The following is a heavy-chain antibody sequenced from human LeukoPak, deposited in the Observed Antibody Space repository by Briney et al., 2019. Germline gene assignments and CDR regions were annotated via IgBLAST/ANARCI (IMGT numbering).Heavy chain of an antibody. V-gene: IGHV4-59*08. D-gene: IGHD3-22*01. CDR2: IYYSGST. CDR1: GGSISRYY. Sequence: PSETLSLTCTVSGGSISRYYWSWIRQPPGTGLEWIGYIYYSGSTNYNPSLKSRVTISVDTSKNQFSLKLSSVTAADTAVYYCATTYPHYYDSSGYFDYWGQGTLVTVSS. J-gene: IGHJ4*02. CDR3: ATTYPHYYDSSGYFDY.